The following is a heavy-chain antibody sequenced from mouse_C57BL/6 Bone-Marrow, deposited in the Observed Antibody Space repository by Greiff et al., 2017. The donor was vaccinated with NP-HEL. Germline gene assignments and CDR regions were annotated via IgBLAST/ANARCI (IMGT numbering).Heavy chain of an antibody. CDR3: ARAYDYDGSYAMDY. CDR2: IWSGGST. Sequence: VKLMESGPGLVQPSQSLSITCTVSGFSLTSYGVHWVRQSPGKGLEWLGVIWSGGSTDYNAAFISRLSISKDNSKSQVFFKMNSLQADDTAIYYWARAYDYDGSYAMDYWGQGTSVTVSS. J-gene: IGHJ4*01. CDR1: GFSLTSYG. D-gene: IGHD2-4*01. V-gene: IGHV2-2*01.